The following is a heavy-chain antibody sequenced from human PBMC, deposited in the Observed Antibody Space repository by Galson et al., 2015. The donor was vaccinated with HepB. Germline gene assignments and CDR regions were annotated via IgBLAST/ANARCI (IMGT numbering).Heavy chain of an antibody. CDR1: GFTFGSYA. CDR2: ISGSGSRT. Sequence: SLRLSCAASGFTFGSYAMSWVRQAPGKGPEWVSVISGSGSRTYYADSVKGRFTISRDNPKNTLYLQMNSLRAEDTAVYYCALVKGGGMDVWGQGTTVTVSS. D-gene: IGHD3-16*01. CDR3: ALVKGGGMDV. V-gene: IGHV3-23*01. J-gene: IGHJ6*02.